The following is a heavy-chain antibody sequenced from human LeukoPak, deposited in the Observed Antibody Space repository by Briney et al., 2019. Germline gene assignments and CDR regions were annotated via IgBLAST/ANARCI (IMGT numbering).Heavy chain of an antibody. V-gene: IGHV1-18*01. CDR2: ISAYNGNT. CDR3: ARDQASITVVRGPTYYYYYGMDV. J-gene: IGHJ6*02. Sequence: GASVKVSCKASGYTFTSYGISWVRQAPGQGLEWMGWISAYNGNTNYAQKLQGRVTMTTDTSTSTAYMELRSLRSDDTAVYYCARDQASITVVRGPTYYYYYGMDVWGQGTTVTVSS. D-gene: IGHD3-10*01. CDR1: GYTFTSYG.